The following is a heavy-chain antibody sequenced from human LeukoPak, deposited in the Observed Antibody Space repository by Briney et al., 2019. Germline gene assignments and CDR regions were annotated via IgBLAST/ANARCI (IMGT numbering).Heavy chain of an antibody. CDR1: GFTFSNAW. V-gene: IGHV3-15*01. J-gene: IGHJ4*02. Sequence: GGSLRLSCAASGFTFSNAWMSWVRQAPGKGLEWVGRIKSKTDGGTTDYAAPVKGRFTISRDDSKNTLYLQMNSLKTEDTAVYYCTTRITMVRGVTMFDYWGQGTLVTVSS. CDR2: IKSKTDGGTT. CDR3: TTRITMVRGVTMFDY. D-gene: IGHD3-10*01.